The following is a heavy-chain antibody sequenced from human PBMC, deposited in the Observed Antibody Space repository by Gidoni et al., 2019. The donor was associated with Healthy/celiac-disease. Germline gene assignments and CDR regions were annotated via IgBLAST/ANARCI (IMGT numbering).Heavy chain of an antibody. V-gene: IGHV4-34*01. CDR1: GGSCSGYY. J-gene: IGHJ4*02. CDR3: ARGAKKDQKAHYDSSGYLFDY. Sequence: QVQLQQWGAGLLKPSETLSLTCAVYGGSCSGYYGSWIRQPPGKGLEWIGEINHSGSTNYNPSLKSRDTISVDTSKNQFSLKLSSVTAADTAVYYCARGAKKDQKAHYDSSGYLFDYWGQGTLVTVSS. D-gene: IGHD3-22*01. CDR2: INHSGST.